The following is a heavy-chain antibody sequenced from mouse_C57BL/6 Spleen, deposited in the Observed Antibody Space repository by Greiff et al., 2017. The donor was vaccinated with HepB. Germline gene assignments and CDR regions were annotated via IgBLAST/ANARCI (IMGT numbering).Heavy chain of an antibody. D-gene: IGHD1-1*02. CDR2: IWRGGST. CDR3: ARKGPYGSSLYAMDY. J-gene: IGHJ4*01. CDR1: AFSLTSYG. V-gene: IGHV2-2*01. Sequence: QVQLQQSGPGLVQPSQSLFITCPVSAFSLTSYGVHWVRQSRGKGLEWLGVIWRGGSTDYNAAFISRLGISKDNSRYQVFFTMSSLQADDAAIDYCARKGPYGSSLYAMDYWGQGTSVTVAS.